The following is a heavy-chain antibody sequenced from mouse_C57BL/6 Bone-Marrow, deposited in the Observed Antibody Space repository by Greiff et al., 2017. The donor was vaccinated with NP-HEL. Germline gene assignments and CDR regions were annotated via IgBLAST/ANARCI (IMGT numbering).Heavy chain of an antibody. CDR2: IHPNSGST. V-gene: IGHV1-64*01. CDR3: ARRFYYDYGVDY. J-gene: IGHJ2*01. CDR1: GYTFTSYW. Sequence: VQLQQPGAELVKPGASVKLSCKASGYTFTSYWMHWVKQRPGQGLEWIGMIHPNSGSTNYNEKFKSKATLTVDKSSSTAYMQLSSLTSEDSAVYYCARRFYYDYGVDYWGQGTTLTVSS. D-gene: IGHD2-4*01.